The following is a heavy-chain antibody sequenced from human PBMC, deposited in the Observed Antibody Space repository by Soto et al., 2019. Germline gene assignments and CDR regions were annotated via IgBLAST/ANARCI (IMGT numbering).Heavy chain of an antibody. CDR2: ISSSARTK. V-gene: IGHV3-11*01. J-gene: IGHJ4*02. CDR1: GFTFSDYY. D-gene: IGHD6-13*01. CDR3: ARNSEHFDY. Sequence: SLRLSCAASGFTFSDYYMSWIRQAPGKGLEWVSYISSSARTKYYADSVKGRSTISRDNAKNSLYLQMNSLRAEDTAIYYCARNSEHFDYWGQGTLVTVSS.